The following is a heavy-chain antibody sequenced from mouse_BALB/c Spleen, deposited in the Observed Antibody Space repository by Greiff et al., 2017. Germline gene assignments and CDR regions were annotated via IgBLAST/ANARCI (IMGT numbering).Heavy chain of an antibody. V-gene: IGHV5-6-3*01. Sequence: EVKLVESGGGLVQPGGSLKLSCAASGFTFSSYGMSWVRQTPDKRLELVATINSNGGSTYYPDSVKGRFTISRDNARNILYLQMSSLRSEDTAMYYCARGGGITTRGHYAMDYWGQGTSVTVSS. CDR2: INSNGGST. CDR3: ARGGGITTRGHYAMDY. J-gene: IGHJ4*01. CDR1: GFTFSSYG. D-gene: IGHD2-4*01.